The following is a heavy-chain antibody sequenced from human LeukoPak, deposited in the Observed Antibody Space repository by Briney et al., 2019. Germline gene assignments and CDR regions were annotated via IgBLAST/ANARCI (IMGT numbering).Heavy chain of an antibody. CDR3: ARGRVCSGSTSCQFDY. J-gene: IGHJ4*02. D-gene: IGHD2-2*01. V-gene: IGHV4-39*07. CDR1: GGSISSSSYY. CDR2: INHSGST. Sequence: PSETLSLTCTVSGGSISSSSYYWGWIRQPPGKGLEWIGEINHSGSTNYNPSLKSRVTISVDTSKNQFSLKLSSVTAAVTAVYYCARGRVCSGSTSCQFDYWGQGTLVTVSS.